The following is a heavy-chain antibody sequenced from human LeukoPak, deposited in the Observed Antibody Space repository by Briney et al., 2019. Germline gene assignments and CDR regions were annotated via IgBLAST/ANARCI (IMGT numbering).Heavy chain of an antibody. CDR2: IYHSGST. V-gene: IGHV4-4*02. CDR3: ARVIHYYYYYMDV. Sequence: SETLSLTCTVSGGSISSSNWWSWVRQPPGKGLEWIGEIYHSGSTNYNPSLKSRVTISVDKSKNQFSLKLSSVTAADTAVYYCARVIHYYYYYMDVWGKGTTVTVSS. CDR1: GGSISSSNW. J-gene: IGHJ6*03.